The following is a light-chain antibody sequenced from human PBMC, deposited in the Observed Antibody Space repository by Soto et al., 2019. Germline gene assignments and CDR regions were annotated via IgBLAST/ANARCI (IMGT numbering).Light chain of an antibody. V-gene: IGKV3-20*01. CDR3: QQYGSSSYT. CDR2: GAS. J-gene: IGKJ2*01. CDR1: QSVSSSY. Sequence: EIVLTQSPGTLSLSPGERATLSCRASQSVSSSYLAWYQQKPGQAPRLLIYGASSRATGIPDRFSGNASGTDFSLTISRLEPEDFAVYFCQQYGSSSYTFGQGTKLEIK.